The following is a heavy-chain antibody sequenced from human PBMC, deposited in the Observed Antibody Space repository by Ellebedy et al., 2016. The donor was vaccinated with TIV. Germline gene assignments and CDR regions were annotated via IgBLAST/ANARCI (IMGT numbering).Heavy chain of an antibody. D-gene: IGHD3-22*01. Sequence: GESLKISCAASGFTFTSYAMSWVRQAPGKGLEWVSGFGFSGDGTYYADSVKGRFTISRDYSKNTLYLQMNSLRAEDTAVYYCAKGRGGGSDSSAPRYYFDYWGLGTLVTVSS. CDR2: FGFSGDGT. CDR3: AKGRGGGSDSSAPRYYFDY. V-gene: IGHV3-23*01. J-gene: IGHJ4*02. CDR1: GFTFTSYA.